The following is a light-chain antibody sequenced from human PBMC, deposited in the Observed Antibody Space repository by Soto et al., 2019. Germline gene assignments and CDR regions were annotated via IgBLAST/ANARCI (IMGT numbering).Light chain of an antibody. J-gene: IGLJ2*01. CDR3: CSYAGGSTVL. Sequence: ALTQPASVSGSPGQSITISCTGTSSDVGSYNVVSWYQQHAGKAPKLMIYEGSKRPSGVSNRFSGSKSGNTASLTISGLQVEDEADYYCCSYAGGSTVLFGGGTKLTVL. CDR1: SSDVGSYNV. V-gene: IGLV2-23*01. CDR2: EGS.